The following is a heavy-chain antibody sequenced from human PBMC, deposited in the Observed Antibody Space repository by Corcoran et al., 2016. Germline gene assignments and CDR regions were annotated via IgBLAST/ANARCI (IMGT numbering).Heavy chain of an antibody. J-gene: IGHJ2*01. CDR2: INHSGST. CDR3: ARGLRGYYDSSGYWYVDL. Sequence: QVQLQQWGAGLLKPSETLSLTCAVYGGSFSGYSWSWIRQPPGKGLEWIGEINHSGSTNYNPSLKSRVTISVYTSKNQFSLTLSSVTAADTAVYYWARGLRGYYDSSGYWYVDLWGRGTLVTVSS. D-gene: IGHD3-22*01. CDR1: GGSFSGYS. V-gene: IGHV4-34*01.